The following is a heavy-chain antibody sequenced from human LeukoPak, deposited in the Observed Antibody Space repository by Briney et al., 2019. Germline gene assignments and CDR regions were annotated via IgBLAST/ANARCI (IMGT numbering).Heavy chain of an antibody. CDR3: ARATYYYGSGSYYFDY. CDR1: GGSISSGTYY. V-gene: IGHV4-61*09. CDR2: IYTSGST. D-gene: IGHD3-10*01. J-gene: IGHJ4*02. Sequence: SQTLSLTCTVSGGSISSGTYYWSWIRQPAGKGLEWIGHIYTSGSTNYNPSLKSRVTISLDTSKNQFSLKVSSVTAADTAVYYCARATYYYGSGSYYFDYWGQGTLVTVSS.